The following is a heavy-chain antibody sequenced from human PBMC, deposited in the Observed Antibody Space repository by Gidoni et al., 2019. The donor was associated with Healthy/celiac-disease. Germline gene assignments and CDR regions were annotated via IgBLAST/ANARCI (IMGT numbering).Heavy chain of an antibody. J-gene: IGHJ4*02. V-gene: IGHV3-30-3*01. D-gene: IGHD3-10*01. CDR3: ARDRGITMVRGAAGYFDY. Sequence: QVQLVESGGGVVQPGRSLRLSCAASGFTFSSFAMHWVRQAPGKGLGWVAVISYDGSNKYYADAVKGRFTISRDNSKNTLYLQMNSLRAEDTAVYYCARDRGITMVRGAAGYFDYWGQGTLVTVSS. CDR1: GFTFSSFA. CDR2: ISYDGSNK.